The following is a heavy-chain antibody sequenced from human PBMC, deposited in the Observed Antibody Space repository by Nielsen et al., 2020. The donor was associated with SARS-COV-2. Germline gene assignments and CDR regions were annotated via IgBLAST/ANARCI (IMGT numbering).Heavy chain of an antibody. J-gene: IGHJ6*02. Sequence: WIRQPPGKGLEWVSVIYSGGSTYYADSVKGRFTISRHNSKNTLYLQMNSLRAEDTAVYYCARAVLWFRHYGMDVWGQGTTVTVSS. D-gene: IGHD3-10*01. CDR3: ARAVLWFRHYGMDV. V-gene: IGHV3-53*04. CDR2: IYSGGST.